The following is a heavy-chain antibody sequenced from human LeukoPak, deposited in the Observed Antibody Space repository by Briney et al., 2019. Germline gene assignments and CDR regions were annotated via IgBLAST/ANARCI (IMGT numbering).Heavy chain of an antibody. Sequence: GGSLRFYSSASGFTFCDYYLRRLPPGPGQGLVGGFYISSSGSTIYYADSVKGRFTISRDNAKNSLYLQMNSLRAEDTAVYYCARALGPVLGLGGLDYWGQGTLVTVSS. CDR3: ARALGPVLGLGGLDY. CDR1: GFTFCDYY. V-gene: IGHV3-11*04. CDR2: ISSSGSTI. D-gene: IGHD3-16*01. J-gene: IGHJ4*02.